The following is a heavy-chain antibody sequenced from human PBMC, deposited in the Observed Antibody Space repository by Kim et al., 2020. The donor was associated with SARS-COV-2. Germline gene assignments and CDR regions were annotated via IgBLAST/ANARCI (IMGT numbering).Heavy chain of an antibody. CDR3: ARLPRDSGSYYLDDY. J-gene: IGHJ4*02. V-gene: IGHV1-69*01. D-gene: IGHD1-26*01. Sequence: QKFQGRVTITADESTSTAYMELSSLRSEDTAVYYCARLPRDSGSYYLDDYWGQGTLVTVSS.